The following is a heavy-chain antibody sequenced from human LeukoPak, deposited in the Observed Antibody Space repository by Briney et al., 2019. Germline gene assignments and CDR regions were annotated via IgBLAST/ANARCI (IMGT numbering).Heavy chain of an antibody. D-gene: IGHD3-3*02. J-gene: IGHJ6*02. CDR3: GRDYHLGGIDV. CDR2: IIPIFGTA. CDR1: GGTFSSYA. V-gene: IGHV1-69*13. Sequence: ASVKVSCKASGGTFSSYAISWVRQAPGQGLEWMGGIIPIFGTANYAQKFQGRVTITADESTSTAYMELRSLRSDDTAVYYCGRDYHLGGIDVWGQGTTVTVSS.